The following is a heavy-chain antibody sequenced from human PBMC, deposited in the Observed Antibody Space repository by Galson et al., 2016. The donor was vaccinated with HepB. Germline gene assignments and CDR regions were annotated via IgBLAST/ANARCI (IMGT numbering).Heavy chain of an antibody. CDR3: ARDEGFYNGMDV. J-gene: IGHJ6*02. V-gene: IGHV4-61*01. CDR2: IHDSGNT. CDR1: SDPVTSGTYY. D-gene: IGHD2-2*02. Sequence: ETLSLTCTVSSDPVTSGTYYWSWVRQSPGKGLDWIGYIHDSGNTNYNPSIKSRVTISRDTSKNQFFLELTSVTAADTAVYYCARDEGFYNGMDVWGQGTSVTVAS.